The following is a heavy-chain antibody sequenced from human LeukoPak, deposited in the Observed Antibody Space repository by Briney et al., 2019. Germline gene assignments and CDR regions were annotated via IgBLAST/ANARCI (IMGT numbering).Heavy chain of an antibody. Sequence: SVKVSCKASGGTFNNYAINWVRQAPGQGLEWLGGIIPMLVSANYSQKFQGRVTISADKSTSTAYMELSGLRSEDTAVYYCATYYYYSDSQTLGDCWGQGTLVTVSS. V-gene: IGHV1-69*10. CDR3: ATYYYYSDSQTLGDC. CDR2: IIPMLVSA. J-gene: IGHJ4*02. CDR1: GGTFNNYA. D-gene: IGHD3-10*01.